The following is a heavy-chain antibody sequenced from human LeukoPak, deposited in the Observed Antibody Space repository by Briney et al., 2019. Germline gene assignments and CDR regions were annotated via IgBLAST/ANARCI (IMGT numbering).Heavy chain of an antibody. Sequence: PGGSLRLSCAASGFTFSSYAMHWVRQAPRKGLEWVAVISYDGSNKYYADSVKGRFTISRDNSKNTLYLQMNSLRAEDTAVYYCARIKWQQWLVSSGIDIWGQGTMVTVSS. J-gene: IGHJ3*02. V-gene: IGHV3-30-3*01. CDR1: GFTFSSYA. D-gene: IGHD6-19*01. CDR3: ARIKWQQWLVSSGIDI. CDR2: ISYDGSNK.